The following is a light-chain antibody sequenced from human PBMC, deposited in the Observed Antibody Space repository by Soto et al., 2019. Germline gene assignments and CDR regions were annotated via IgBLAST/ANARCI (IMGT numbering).Light chain of an antibody. V-gene: IGKV3-20*01. CDR2: GAS. Sequence: EIVVRQPPIAPSLSPCRRATVCCRASQSVAVSYLARYQQKPAQAPKLLIFGASSRATGIPGRLSGSGSGADFTLTINRLEPEDFAAYYCQQYGSSPPWTFGPGTRVDIK. CDR1: QSVAVSY. J-gene: IGKJ1*01. CDR3: QQYGSSPPWT.